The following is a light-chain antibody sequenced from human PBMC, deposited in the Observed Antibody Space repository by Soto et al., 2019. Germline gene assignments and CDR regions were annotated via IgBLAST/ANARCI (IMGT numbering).Light chain of an antibody. CDR1: QGISNY. V-gene: IGKV1-27*01. Sequence: DLQMTQSPSSLSASVGDRVTIACRASQGISNYVAWHQQKPGKVPKLLIYAASTLQQGVPSRFSGSGSGTDFTLTISSLQPEDVASYYCQKYNSVPRTFGQGTKVEIK. CDR3: QKYNSVPRT. J-gene: IGKJ1*01. CDR2: AAS.